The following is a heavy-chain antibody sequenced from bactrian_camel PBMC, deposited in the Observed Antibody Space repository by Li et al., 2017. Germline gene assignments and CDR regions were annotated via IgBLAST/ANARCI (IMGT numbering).Heavy chain of an antibody. Sequence: VQLVESGGGSVQAGGSLRLSCIYVTGYCMAWFRQAQATPREVVAAYCNDGTASYADSVKGRFTISKDNAKNTLYLQMDNLKPEDTAMYYCAAEKPGPYGYIYCLHGSCYTHWGQGTQVTVS. CDR2: YCNDGTA. D-gene: IGHD1*01. CDR3: AAEKPGPYGYIYCLHGSCYTH. CDR1: TGYC. V-gene: IGHV3S57*01. J-gene: IGHJ4*01.